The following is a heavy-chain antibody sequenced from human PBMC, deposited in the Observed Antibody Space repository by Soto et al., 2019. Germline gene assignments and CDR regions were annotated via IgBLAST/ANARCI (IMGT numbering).Heavy chain of an antibody. CDR3: ARVPVTIGYGMDV. J-gene: IGHJ6*02. D-gene: IGHD4-17*01. V-gene: IGHV4-30-2*01. Sequence: QLQLKEPGSGLLKPSQTLSLTCAVSGGSISRDIYSWGWIRQPPGKGLEWIGYIYHRGSTDYNPSLKRRATISVDKSRNQFYLKLSSVSATDTAVYYCARVPVTIGYGMDVWGQGTTVTVSS. CDR1: GGSISRDIYS. CDR2: IYHRGST.